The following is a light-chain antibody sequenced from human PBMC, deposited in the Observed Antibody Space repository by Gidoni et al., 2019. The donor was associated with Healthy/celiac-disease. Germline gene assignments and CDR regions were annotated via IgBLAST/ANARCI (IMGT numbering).Light chain of an antibody. Sequence: DIQLTHSPSSLSASVGDRVTITCKASQDISNYLNWYQQKPGKAPKLLIYDASNLDTGVPSRFSGSGSGTDFTFTISSLQPEDIATYYCQQYDNLPLYTFGQXTKLEIK. CDR2: DAS. J-gene: IGKJ2*01. CDR1: QDISNY. V-gene: IGKV1-33*01. CDR3: QQYDNLPLYT.